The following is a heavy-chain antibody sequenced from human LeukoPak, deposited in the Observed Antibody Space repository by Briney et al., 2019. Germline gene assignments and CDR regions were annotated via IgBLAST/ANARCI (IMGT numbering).Heavy chain of an antibody. D-gene: IGHD3-22*01. J-gene: IGHJ5*02. V-gene: IGHV4-39*01. CDR2: IYYSGST. CDR1: GGSTSSSSYY. CDR3: ARLDMIVVVIESHWFDP. Sequence: PSETLSLTCTVSGGSTSSSSYYWGWIRQPPGKGLEWIGSIYYSGSTYYNPSLKSRVTISVDTSKNQFSLKLSSVTAADTAVYYCARLDMIVVVIESHWFDPWGQGTLVTVSS.